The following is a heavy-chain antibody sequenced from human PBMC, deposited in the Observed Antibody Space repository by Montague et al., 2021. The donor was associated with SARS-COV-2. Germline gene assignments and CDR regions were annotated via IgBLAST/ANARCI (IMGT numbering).Heavy chain of an antibody. Sequence: SETLSLTCTVSDGYFSSGVYEWCGWIRPPPGKGLQWIGSASYSGSTTYNPSLKNLVTASADTSGSQSYLRLHSGTATDTAVYYCAGDTRSGVIGNYFDPWGQGTLVTVSS. CDR3: AGDTRSGVIGNYFDP. J-gene: IGHJ4*02. CDR1: DGYFSSGVYE. V-gene: IGHV4-39*02. CDR2: ASYSGST. D-gene: IGHD2-21*01.